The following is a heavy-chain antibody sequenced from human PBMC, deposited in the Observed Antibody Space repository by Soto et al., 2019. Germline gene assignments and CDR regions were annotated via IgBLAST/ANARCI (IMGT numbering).Heavy chain of an antibody. Sequence: QLQLQESGPGLVKPSETLSLTCTVSGGSISSSSYYWGWIRQPPGKGLEWIGSIYYSGSTYYNPSLKSRVTISVDKSKNPFSLKLSSVAAADTAVYYCARGRGRIQLWSRDAFDIWGQGTMVTVSS. CDR1: GGSISSSSYY. V-gene: IGHV4-39*01. CDR2: IYYSGST. J-gene: IGHJ3*02. D-gene: IGHD5-18*01. CDR3: ARGRGRIQLWSRDAFDI.